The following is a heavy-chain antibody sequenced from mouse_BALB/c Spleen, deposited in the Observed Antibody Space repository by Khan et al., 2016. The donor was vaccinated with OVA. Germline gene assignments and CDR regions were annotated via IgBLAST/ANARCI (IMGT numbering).Heavy chain of an antibody. CDR2: ITYSGST. Sequence: EVQLQESGPGLVKPSQSLSLTCTVTGYSIPSDYAWNWIRQFPGNKLEWMAYITYSGSTGYNPSLKSRISITRDTSKNQFFLQLNSVTTEDTATYYWARDYGSSYLFFDYWGQGTTLTVSS. D-gene: IGHD1-1*01. CDR3: ARDYGSSYLFFDY. V-gene: IGHV3-2*02. CDR1: GYSIPSDYA. J-gene: IGHJ2*01.